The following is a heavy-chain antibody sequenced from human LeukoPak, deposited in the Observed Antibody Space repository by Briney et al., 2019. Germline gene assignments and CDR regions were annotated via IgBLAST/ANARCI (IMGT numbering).Heavy chain of an antibody. V-gene: IGHV1-18*01. CDR3: ARGSYPYSHGMDV. CDR1: GYTFNNYG. CDR2: ISAKTGNT. D-gene: IGHD1-26*01. Sequence: ASVTVSCKASGYTFNNYGVSWVRQAPGQGLEWMGWISAKTGNTNYAQKVQGRVTMTTDTSTTTAYMELRSLGSDDTAVYYCARGSYPYSHGMDVWGQGTTVTASS. J-gene: IGHJ6*02.